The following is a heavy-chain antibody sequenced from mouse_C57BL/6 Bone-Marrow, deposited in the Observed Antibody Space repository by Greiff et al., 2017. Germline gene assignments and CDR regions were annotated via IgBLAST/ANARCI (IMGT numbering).Heavy chain of an antibody. J-gene: IGHJ4*01. V-gene: IGHV6-6*01. CDR1: GFTFSDAW. CDR2: IRNKANNHAT. D-gene: IGHD2-2*01. Sequence: EVKVEESGGGLVQPGGSMKLSCAASGFTFSDAWMDWVRQSPEKGLEWVAEIRNKANNHATYYAESVKGRFTISRDDSKSSVYLQMNSLRAEDTGIYYCTSLLWLRRGAMDYWGQGTSVTVSS. CDR3: TSLLWLRRGAMDY.